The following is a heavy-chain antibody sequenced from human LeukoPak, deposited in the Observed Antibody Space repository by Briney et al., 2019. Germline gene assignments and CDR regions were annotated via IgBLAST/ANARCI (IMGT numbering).Heavy chain of an antibody. J-gene: IGHJ6*04. D-gene: IGHD2-15*01. CDR3: ARDAYCSGGSCYQQSYYYGMDV. Sequence: GASVKVSCKASGYTFTSDGISWVRQAPGQGLEWMGWISAYNGNTNYAQKLQGRVTMTTDTSTSTAYMELRSLRSDDTAVYYCARDAYCSGGSCYQQSYYYGMDVWGKGTTVTVSS. CDR2: ISAYNGNT. CDR1: GYTFTSDG. V-gene: IGHV1-18*04.